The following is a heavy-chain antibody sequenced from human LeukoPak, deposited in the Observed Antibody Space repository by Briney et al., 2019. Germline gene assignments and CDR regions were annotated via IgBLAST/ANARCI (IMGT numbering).Heavy chain of an antibody. D-gene: IGHD6-6*01. V-gene: IGHV1-8*01. J-gene: IGHJ4*02. CDR3: ARVEVIKAARQSREGDY. CDR1: GYTFTSYD. Sequence: ASVKVSCKASGYTFTSYDINWVRQATGQGLEWMGWMNPNSGNTGYAQKFQGRVTMTRNTSISTAYMELSSLRSEDTAVYYCARVEVIKAARQSREGDYWGQGTLVTVSS. CDR2: MNPNSGNT.